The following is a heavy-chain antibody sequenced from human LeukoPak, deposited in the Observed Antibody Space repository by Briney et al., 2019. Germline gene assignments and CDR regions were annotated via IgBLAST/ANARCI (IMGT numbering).Heavy chain of an antibody. D-gene: IGHD3-22*01. CDR1: GGSFRGYY. V-gene: IGHV4-34*01. Sequence: PSETLSLTCAAYGGSFRGYYWSWIRQPPGKGLEWVGEINHSGSTNYNPFLKSRVTISVDTSKIQFCLKLSSVTAADTAVYYCARDSRYYDSSGYYDWYFDLWGRGTLVTGSS. CDR3: ARDSRYYDSSGYYDWYFDL. CDR2: INHSGST. J-gene: IGHJ2*01.